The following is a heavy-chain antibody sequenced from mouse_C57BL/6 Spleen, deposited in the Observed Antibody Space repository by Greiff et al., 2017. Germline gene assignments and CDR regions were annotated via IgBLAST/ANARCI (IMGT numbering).Heavy chain of an antibody. CDR1: GYTFTSYW. Sequence: QVQLQQPGAELVKPGASVKMSCKASGYTFTSYWITWVKQRPGQGLEWIGDIYPGSGCTNYNEKFKSKATLTVDTSSSTAYMQLSSLTSEYSAAYCCATSDEAMDYWGQGTSVTVSA. CDR3: ATSDEAMDY. J-gene: IGHJ4*01. CDR2: IYPGSGCT. V-gene: IGHV1-55*01.